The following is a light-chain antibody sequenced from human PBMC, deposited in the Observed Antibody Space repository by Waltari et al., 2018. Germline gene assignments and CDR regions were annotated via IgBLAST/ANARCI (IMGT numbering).Light chain of an antibody. Sequence: EIVMTQSPATLSVSPGERAALSCRASQSVSSYLAGYQQKPGQAPRLLIYGSSTRATGIPARFSGSGSGTEFTLTISSLQSEDSAVYYCQQYSHWPPLTFGGGTKVEIK. CDR1: QSVSSY. CDR3: QQYSHWPPLT. V-gene: IGKV3-15*01. CDR2: GSS. J-gene: IGKJ4*01.